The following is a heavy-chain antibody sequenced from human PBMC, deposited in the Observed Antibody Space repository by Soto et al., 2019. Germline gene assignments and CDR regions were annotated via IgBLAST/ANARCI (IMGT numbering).Heavy chain of an antibody. Sequence: PGGSPRLSCAASGFTFSSYAMSWVRQAPGKGLEWVSAISGSGGSTYYADSVKGRFTISRDNSKNTLYLQMNSLRAEDTAVYYCAKDLQWLGNGMDVWGQGTTVTVSS. J-gene: IGHJ6*02. CDR3: AKDLQWLGNGMDV. CDR1: GFTFSSYA. V-gene: IGHV3-23*01. D-gene: IGHD6-19*01. CDR2: ISGSGGST.